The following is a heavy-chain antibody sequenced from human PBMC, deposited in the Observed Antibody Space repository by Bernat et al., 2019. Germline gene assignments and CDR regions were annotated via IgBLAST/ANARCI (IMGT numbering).Heavy chain of an antibody. V-gene: IGHV3-33*01. CDR2: IWYDGSNK. CDR1: GFTFSSYG. J-gene: IGHJ6*03. CDR3: ARTFDTYYMDV. Sequence: QVQLVESGGGVVQPGRSLRLSCAASGFTFSSYGMHWVRQAPGKGLEWVAVIWYDGSNKYYADSVKGRFTISRDNSKNTLYLQMNSLRADDTAIYYCARTFDTYYMDVWGKGTTVTVSS.